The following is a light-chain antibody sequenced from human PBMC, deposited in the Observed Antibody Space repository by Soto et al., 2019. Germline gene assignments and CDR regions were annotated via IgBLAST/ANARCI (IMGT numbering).Light chain of an antibody. CDR2: EVS. CDR3: SSYTSTTVV. CDR1: SSDLGDYTY. Sequence: QSALTQPASVSGSPGQSITISCTGTSSDLGDYTYVSWYQQHPGKAPRLMIYEVSNRPSGVSNRFSGSKSGHTASLTISGLQAEDEADYYCSSYTSTTVVFGGGTQLTVL. J-gene: IGLJ2*01. V-gene: IGLV2-14*01.